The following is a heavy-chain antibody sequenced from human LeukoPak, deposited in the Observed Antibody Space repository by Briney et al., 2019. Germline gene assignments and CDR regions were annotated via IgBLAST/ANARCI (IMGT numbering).Heavy chain of an antibody. CDR3: AKGNSGWYSGFDH. J-gene: IGHJ4*02. CDR1: GFTFSSYS. D-gene: IGHD6-13*01. Sequence: PGGSLRLSCAASGFTFSSYSMNWVRQAPGKGLEGVSGISWNSGNIVYADSVKGRFTISRDNAKNSLYLQMNSLRAEDTALYYCAKGNSGWYSGFDHWGQGTLVTVSS. CDR2: ISWNSGNI. V-gene: IGHV3-9*01.